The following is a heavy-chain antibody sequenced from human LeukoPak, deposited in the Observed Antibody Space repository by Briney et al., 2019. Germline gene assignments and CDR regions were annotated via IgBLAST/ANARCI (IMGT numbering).Heavy chain of an antibody. J-gene: IGHJ4*02. Sequence: ASVKVSCKASGYTFTSYDINWVRQATGQGLEWMGWMNPNSGNTGYAQRFQGRVTMTRNTSISTAYMELSSLRSEDTAVYYCARDSGITDPWYLDHWGQGTLVTVS. CDR3: ARDSGITDPWYLDH. CDR2: MNPNSGNT. D-gene: IGHD1-14*01. CDR1: GYTFTSYD. V-gene: IGHV1-8*01.